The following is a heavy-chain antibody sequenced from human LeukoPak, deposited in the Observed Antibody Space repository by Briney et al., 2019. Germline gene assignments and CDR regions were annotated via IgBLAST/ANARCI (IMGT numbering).Heavy chain of an antibody. Sequence: PGGSLRLSCAASGFPFNSYAMSWVRQAPGKGLEGVSGISGRGGRTYYADSVKGRFTISRDSSKNTLYLQMNSLRAEDTAIYYCAKNTTHSSPGFDPWGQGTLVTVSS. CDR3: AKNTTHSSPGFDP. J-gene: IGHJ5*02. CDR1: GFPFNSYA. V-gene: IGHV3-23*01. D-gene: IGHD1-1*01. CDR2: ISGRGGRT.